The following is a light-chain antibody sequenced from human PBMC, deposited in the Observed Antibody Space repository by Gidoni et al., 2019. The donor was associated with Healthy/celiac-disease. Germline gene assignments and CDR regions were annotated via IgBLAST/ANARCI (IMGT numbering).Light chain of an antibody. CDR3: QQRSNWPPIT. J-gene: IGKJ5*01. Sequence: EIVLTQSPATLSLSPGERATLSGSASQSVSSYLAWYQQTPGQAPRLLIYDASNRATGIPARFSGSGSGTDFTLTISSLEPEDFSVYYCQQRSNWPPITFGQGTRLEIK. V-gene: IGKV3-11*01. CDR1: QSVSSY. CDR2: DAS.